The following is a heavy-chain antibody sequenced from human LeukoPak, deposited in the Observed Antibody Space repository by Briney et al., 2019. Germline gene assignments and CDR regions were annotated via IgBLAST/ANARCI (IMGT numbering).Heavy chain of an antibody. CDR3: ARLHYYDSSGYFDY. J-gene: IGHJ4*02. Sequence: KSSETLSLTCAVYGGSFSGYYWSWIRQPPGKGLEWIGEINHSGSTNYNPSLKSRVTISVDTSKNQFSLKLSSVTAADTAVYYCARLHYYDSSGYFDYWGQGTLVTVSS. V-gene: IGHV4-34*01. CDR2: INHSGST. CDR1: GGSFSGYY. D-gene: IGHD3-22*01.